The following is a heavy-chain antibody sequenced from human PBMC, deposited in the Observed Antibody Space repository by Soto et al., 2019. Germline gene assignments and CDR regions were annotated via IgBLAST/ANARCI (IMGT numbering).Heavy chain of an antibody. CDR3: ARKVPGSTTRPDYGYFDL. CDR1: GFTFISYA. Sequence: EVQLLESGGGLVQPGGSLRLSCAASGFTFISYAMNWVRQAPGKGLQWVAAISGGGDAKFYEDSVKGRFTISRDNSRNTVTLQMNSLGADDTAVYYCARKVPGSTTRPDYGYFDLWGRGTLVTVSS. D-gene: IGHD3-16*01. CDR2: ISGGGDAK. V-gene: IGHV3-23*01. J-gene: IGHJ2*01.